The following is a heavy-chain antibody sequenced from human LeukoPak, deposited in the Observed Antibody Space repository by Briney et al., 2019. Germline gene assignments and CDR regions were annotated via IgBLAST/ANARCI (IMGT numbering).Heavy chain of an antibody. CDR2: ISSSSSYI. J-gene: IGHJ4*02. CDR1: GFTFSSYS. V-gene: IGHV3-21*01. Sequence: PGGSLRLSCAVSGFTFSSYSMSWVRQAPGKGLEWVSSISSSSSYIYYADSVKGRFTISRANAKNSLYLQMNSLTAEDTAVYYCARPSFGVFDYWGQGTLVTVSS. D-gene: IGHD2-8*01. CDR3: ARPSFGVFDY.